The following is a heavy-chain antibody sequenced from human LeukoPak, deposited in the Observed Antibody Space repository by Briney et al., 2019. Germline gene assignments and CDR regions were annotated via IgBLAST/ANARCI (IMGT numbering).Heavy chain of an antibody. D-gene: IGHD6-13*01. V-gene: IGHV1-18*01. J-gene: IGHJ4*02. CDR3: ASTLIAAAGIFSYGY. Sequence: ASVKVSCKASGYTFASYGISWVRQAPGQGLEWMGWISAYNGNTNDAQKLQGRVTMTTDTSTSTAYMELRSLRSDDTAVYYCASTLIAAAGIFSYGYWGQGTLVTVSS. CDR1: GYTFASYG. CDR2: ISAYNGNT.